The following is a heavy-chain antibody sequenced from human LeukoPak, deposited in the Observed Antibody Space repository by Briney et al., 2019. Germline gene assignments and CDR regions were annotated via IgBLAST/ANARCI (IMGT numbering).Heavy chain of an antibody. J-gene: IGHJ3*02. CDR3: ARVGSSDAFDI. Sequence: GGSLRLSCAASGFTFSSCSMNWVHQAPGKGLEWVSSISSSSSYIYYADSVKGRFTISRDNAKNSLYLQMNSLRAEDTAVYYCARVGSSDAFDIWGQGTMVTVSS. CDR2: ISSSSSYI. D-gene: IGHD6-6*01. CDR1: GFTFSSCS. V-gene: IGHV3-21*01.